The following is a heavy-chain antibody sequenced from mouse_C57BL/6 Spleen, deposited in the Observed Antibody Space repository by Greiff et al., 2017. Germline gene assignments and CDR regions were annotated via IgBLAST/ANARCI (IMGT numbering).Heavy chain of an antibody. CDR2: ISYDGSN. CDR3: ARVADYDVPY. J-gene: IGHJ3*01. V-gene: IGHV3-6*01. D-gene: IGHD2-4*01. Sequence: EVQLVESGPGLVKPSQSLSLTCSVTGYSITSGYYWNWIRQFPGNKLEWMGYISYDGSNNYNPSLKNRISITRDTSKNQFFLKLNSVTTEDTATYYCARVADYDVPYWGQGTLVTVSA. CDR1: GYSITSGYY.